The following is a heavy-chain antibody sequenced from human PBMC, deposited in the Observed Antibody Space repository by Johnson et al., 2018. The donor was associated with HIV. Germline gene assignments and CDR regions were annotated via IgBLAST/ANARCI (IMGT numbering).Heavy chain of an antibody. CDR1: GFTFSSYW. CDR2: VSSGGTS. J-gene: IGHJ3*02. CDR3: VRDDRPDGFDI. D-gene: IGHD3-16*01. V-gene: IGHV3-66*02. Sequence: VLLVESGGGLVQPGGSLRLSCAASGFTFSSYWMSWVRQAPGKVPEWLSVVSSGGTSYYADSVRGRFTVSRDNSKNTLYLQMSSLRAEDTALYYCVRDDRPDGFDIWGQGTMVTVSS.